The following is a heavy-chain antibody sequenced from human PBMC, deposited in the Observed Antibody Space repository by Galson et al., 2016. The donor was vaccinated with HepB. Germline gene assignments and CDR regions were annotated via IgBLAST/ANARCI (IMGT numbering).Heavy chain of an antibody. D-gene: IGHD2/OR15-2a*01. Sequence: SLRLSCASSGFTFSNYGMHWVRQAPGKGLEWVAADSMDGRRKFYADSVKGRFTISRDNSNNMLFLQMSSQRTDDTAIYYCAKRHEYCPAVGCSVDYWGQGTLVSVSS. CDR1: GFTFSNYG. V-gene: IGHV3-30*18. J-gene: IGHJ4*02. CDR2: DSMDGRRK. CDR3: AKRHEYCPAVGCSVDY.